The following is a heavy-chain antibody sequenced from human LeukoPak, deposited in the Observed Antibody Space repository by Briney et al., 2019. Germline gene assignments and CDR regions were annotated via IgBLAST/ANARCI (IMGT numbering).Heavy chain of an antibody. CDR3: ARAGGSTVSHSDY. CDR2: ISSSTSYI. J-gene: IGHJ4*02. Sequence: PGGSLRLSCAASRFTFSSNAMSWVRQAPGKGLEWVSSISSSTSYIYYADSVKGRFTISNDNAKNSLYLQMNSLRAEDTAVYYCARAGGSTVSHSDYWGQGTLVTVSS. D-gene: IGHD4-17*01. CDR1: RFTFSSNA. V-gene: IGHV3-21*01.